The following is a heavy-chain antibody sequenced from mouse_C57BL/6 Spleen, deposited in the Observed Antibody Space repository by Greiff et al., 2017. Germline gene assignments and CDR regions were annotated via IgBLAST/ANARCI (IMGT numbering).Heavy chain of an antibody. CDR3: YYYGSSAY. D-gene: IGHD1-1*01. CDR2: IDPSDSYT. V-gene: IGHV1-50*01. Sequence: QVQLQQPGAELVKPGASVKLSCKASGYTFTSYWMQWVKQRPGQGLEWIGEIDPSDSYTNYNQKFKGKATLTVDTSSSTAYMQLSSLTSEDSAVYYCYYYGSSAYWGQGTLVTVSA. J-gene: IGHJ3*01. CDR1: GYTFTSYW.